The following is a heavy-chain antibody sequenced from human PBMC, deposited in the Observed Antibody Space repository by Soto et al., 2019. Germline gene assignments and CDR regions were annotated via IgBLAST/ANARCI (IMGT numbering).Heavy chain of an antibody. CDR1: GHTLTELS. Sequence: ASVKVSCKVSGHTLTELSMHWVRQAPGKGLEWMGGFDPEDGETIYAQRFQGRVTMTQDTSTDTAYMELSSLRSGDTAIYYCATPGHIVVVTSWDAFDIWGQGTLVTVSS. D-gene: IGHD2-21*02. CDR2: FDPEDGET. J-gene: IGHJ3*02. CDR3: ATPGHIVVVTSWDAFDI. V-gene: IGHV1-24*01.